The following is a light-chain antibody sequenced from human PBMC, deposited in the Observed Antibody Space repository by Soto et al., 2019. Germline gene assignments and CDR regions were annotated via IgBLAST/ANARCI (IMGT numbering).Light chain of an antibody. V-gene: IGLV2-14*03. J-gene: IGLJ1*01. CDR2: DVS. Sequence: QSVLTQPASVSGSPGQSITISCTGTISEVGSYNYVSWYQQYPGKAPKLMIYDVSTRPSGVSDRFSGSKSGNTASLTISGLRAEDEADYYCGSYTTSSNYVFGTGTNLTVL. CDR1: ISEVGSYNY. CDR3: GSYTTSSNYV.